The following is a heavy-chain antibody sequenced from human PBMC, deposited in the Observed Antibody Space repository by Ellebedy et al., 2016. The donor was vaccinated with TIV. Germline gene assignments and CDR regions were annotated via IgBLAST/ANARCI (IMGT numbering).Heavy chain of an antibody. D-gene: IGHD6-13*01. J-gene: IGHJ3*01. V-gene: IGHV4-59*08. CDR2: MYYSGRS. CDR3: ARRRGQQLVDDAFDF. Sequence: MPSETLSLTCTVSGGSFSSYYWTWIRQPPGKGLEWIGYMYYSGRSNYNPSLESRVTISVDTSKNQFSLNLNSVTAADTAVYFCARRRGQQLVDDAFDFWGQGTMVTVSS. CDR1: GGSFSSYY.